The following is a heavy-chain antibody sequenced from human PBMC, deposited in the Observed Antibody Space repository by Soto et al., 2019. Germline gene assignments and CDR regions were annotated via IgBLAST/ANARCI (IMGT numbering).Heavy chain of an antibody. Sequence: QITLKASGPTLVKPTQTLTLTCTFSGFSLSTSGVGVGWIRQPPGKALEWLALIYWDDDKRYSPSLKSRVTITKDTTKNQVFLTMTTIDPVDTATYYCALLTYYYDSSGYYSSAEYFQHWGQGTLVTVSS. CDR1: GFSLSTSGVG. CDR2: IYWDDDK. D-gene: IGHD3-22*01. CDR3: ALLTYYYDSSGYYSSAEYFQH. V-gene: IGHV2-5*02. J-gene: IGHJ1*01.